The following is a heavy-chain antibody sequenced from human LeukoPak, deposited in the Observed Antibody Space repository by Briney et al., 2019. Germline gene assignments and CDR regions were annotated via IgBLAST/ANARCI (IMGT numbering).Heavy chain of an antibody. CDR3: ARRNTIAAAVDY. CDR2: IYYSGST. CDR1: GGSISSSSYY. Sequence: SETLSLTCTVSGGSISSSSYYWGWLRPPPGQGLEGIGSIYYSGSTYYNPSLKSGATISVDSSKNLFSLMRSSVTAADTAVYYCARRNTIAAAVDYWGQGTLVTVSS. D-gene: IGHD6-13*01. J-gene: IGHJ4*02. V-gene: IGHV4-39*01.